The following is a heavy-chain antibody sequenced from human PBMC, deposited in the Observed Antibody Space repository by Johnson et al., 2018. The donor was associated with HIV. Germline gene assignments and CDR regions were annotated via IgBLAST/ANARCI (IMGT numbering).Heavy chain of an antibody. CDR2: IYSGETT. CDR3: ARERPHDVVWGSDRYSPPDALDI. V-gene: IGHV3-66*02. J-gene: IGHJ3*02. D-gene: IGHD3-16*02. Sequence: VLLVESGGGLVQPGGSLSLSCAASGFTVSNNYINWVRQAPGKGLEWVSVIYSGETTFYADSVKGRFTTSTDNSKNTLYLQMNSLRLEDTAVYYCARERPHDVVWGSDRYSPPDALDIWGQGTMVTVSS. CDR1: GFTVSNNY.